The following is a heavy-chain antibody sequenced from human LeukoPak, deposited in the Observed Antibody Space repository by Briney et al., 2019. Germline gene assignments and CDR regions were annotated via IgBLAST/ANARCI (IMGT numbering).Heavy chain of an antibody. CDR3: ARMRTVSLRPYYYMDV. CDR2: INPSGGSK. V-gene: IGHV1-46*01. CDR1: GYTFSSYG. Sequence: ASVKVSCKASGYTFSSYGISWVRQVPGQGLEWMGIINPSGGSKSYAQKFQGRVTMTRDMSTSTVYMELSSLRSEDTAVYYCARMRTVSLRPYYYMDVWGKGTTVTVSS. D-gene: IGHD3-16*01. J-gene: IGHJ6*03.